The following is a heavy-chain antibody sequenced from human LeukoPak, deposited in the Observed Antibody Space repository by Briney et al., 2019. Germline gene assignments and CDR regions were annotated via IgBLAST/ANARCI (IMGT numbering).Heavy chain of an antibody. D-gene: IGHD6-6*01. CDR2: IYYSGST. J-gene: IGHJ6*02. V-gene: IGHV4-31*03. Sequence: SQTLSLTCTVSGGSISSGGYYWSWIRQHPGKGLEWIGYIYYSGSTYYNPSLKSRVTISVDTSKNQFSLKLSSVTAADTAVYYCALKTIAARPGPTYNYYGMDVWGQGTTVTVSS. CDR3: ALKTIAARPGPTYNYYGMDV. CDR1: GGSISSGGYY.